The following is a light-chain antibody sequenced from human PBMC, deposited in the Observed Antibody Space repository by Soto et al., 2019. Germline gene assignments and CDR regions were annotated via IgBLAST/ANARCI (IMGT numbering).Light chain of an antibody. CDR1: QSVRATY. Sequence: EIVLTQSPGTLSLSPGERATHSCRASQSVRATYVAWYQQRPGQAPRLLIYGASFRATGIPARFSGRGSGTDFTLSISRLEPEDFAVYYCQQYVTSPRTFGQGTKVDIK. CDR2: GAS. CDR3: QQYVTSPRT. V-gene: IGKV3-20*01. J-gene: IGKJ1*01.